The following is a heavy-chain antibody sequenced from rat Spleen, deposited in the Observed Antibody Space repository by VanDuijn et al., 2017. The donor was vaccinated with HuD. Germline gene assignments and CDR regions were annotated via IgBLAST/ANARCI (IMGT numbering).Heavy chain of an antibody. V-gene: IGHV2-13*01. D-gene: IGHD1-12*02. J-gene: IGHJ3*01. CDR2: IWGNGSP. CDR3: TTFYYYDGSYYYPFAY. Sequence: QVQLKESGPGLVQPSQTLSLTCTVSGFSLSNYGVIWVRQPPGKGLEWMGVIWGNGSPNYNSALKSRLSISRDTSKSQVFLKMNSLQTEDTAIYFCTTFYYYDGSYYYPFAYWGQGTLVTVSS. CDR1: GFSLSNYG.